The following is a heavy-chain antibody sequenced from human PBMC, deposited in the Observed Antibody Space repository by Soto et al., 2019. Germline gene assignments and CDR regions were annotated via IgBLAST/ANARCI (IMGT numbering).Heavy chain of an antibody. CDR1: GFTFSSYS. CDR2: ISSSSSTI. Sequence: EVQLVESGGGLVQPGGSLRLSCAASGFTFSSYSMNWVRQAPGKGLEWVSYISSSSSTIYYADSVKGRFTISRDNAKNSLYLQMNSLRDEDTAVYYCATEFLNIAAAGPVDYWGQGTLVTVSS. CDR3: ATEFLNIAAAGPVDY. D-gene: IGHD6-13*01. J-gene: IGHJ4*02. V-gene: IGHV3-48*02.